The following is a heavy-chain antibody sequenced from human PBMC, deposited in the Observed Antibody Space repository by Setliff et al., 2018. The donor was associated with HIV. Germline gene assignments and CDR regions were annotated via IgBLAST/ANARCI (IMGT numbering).Heavy chain of an antibody. J-gene: IGHJ4*02. CDR3: ARDRALRFSRSPSFYYFDS. CDR2: INHSGST. CDR1: GGSFSGNY. D-gene: IGHD3-3*02. Sequence: SETLSLTCAVYGGSFSGNYWSWIRQPPGKGLEWIGEINHSGSTNYNPSLKSRLTMSVDTSKNQFSLNLSSVSAADTAVYYCARDRALRFSRSPSFYYFDSWGQGALVTVS. V-gene: IGHV4-34*01.